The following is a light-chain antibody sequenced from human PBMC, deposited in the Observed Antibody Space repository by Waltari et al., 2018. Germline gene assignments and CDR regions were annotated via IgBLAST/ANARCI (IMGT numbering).Light chain of an antibody. J-gene: IGKJ4*01. CDR2: DAS. Sequence: EIVLTQSPATLSLSPGERATLSCRASQSVRTYLAWYQHRPGQAPRLLIYDASNRATDVPARVSGSVSGTDFTLTISSLQPEDFAIYYCQERSNWPGGAFGGGTKVE. CDR3: QERSNWPGGA. V-gene: IGKV3-11*01. CDR1: QSVRTY.